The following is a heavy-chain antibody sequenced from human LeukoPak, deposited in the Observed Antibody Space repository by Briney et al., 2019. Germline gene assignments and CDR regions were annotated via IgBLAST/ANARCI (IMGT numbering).Heavy chain of an antibody. D-gene: IGHD3-9*01. J-gene: IGHJ5*02. V-gene: IGHV3-11*05. CDR3: ARGGYAILTGTSFFDP. CDR2: ISSSGTYA. Sequence: GGSLRLSCVASGFTFSDYYMSWIRQAPGKGLQYVSYISSSGTYANYANSVKGRFTNSRDNAKNSLYLQMNSLRAGDTAVYYCARGGYAILTGTSFFDPWGQGTPVTVSS. CDR1: GFTFSDYY.